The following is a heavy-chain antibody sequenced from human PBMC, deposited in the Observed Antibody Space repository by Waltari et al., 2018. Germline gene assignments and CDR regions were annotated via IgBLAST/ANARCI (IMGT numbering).Heavy chain of an antibody. CDR2: ISYDGSNK. V-gene: IGHV3-30-3*01. J-gene: IGHJ4*02. Sequence: QVQLVESGGGVVQPGRSLRLSCAASGFTFSSYAMHWVRQAPGKGLGWVAVISYDGSNKYYADSVKGRFTISRDNSKNTLYLQMNSLRAEDTAVYYCARDGGGNFDYWGQGTLVTVSS. D-gene: IGHD3-16*01. CDR1: GFTFSSYA. CDR3: ARDGGGNFDY.